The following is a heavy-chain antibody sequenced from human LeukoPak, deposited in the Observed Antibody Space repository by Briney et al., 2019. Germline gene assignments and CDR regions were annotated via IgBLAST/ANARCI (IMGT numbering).Heavy chain of an antibody. V-gene: IGHV3-9*01. Sequence: GRSPRLSCGASGFTFDGYATHWGRQAPGKGLGWVSGICWNSGSIGYADSVKGRFTISRDNAKNSLYLQMNSLRAEDTALYYCAKGRYGSGSYISYYFDYWGQGTLVTVSS. CDR1: GFTFDGYA. CDR2: ICWNSGSI. D-gene: IGHD3-10*01. CDR3: AKGRYGSGSYISYYFDY. J-gene: IGHJ4*02.